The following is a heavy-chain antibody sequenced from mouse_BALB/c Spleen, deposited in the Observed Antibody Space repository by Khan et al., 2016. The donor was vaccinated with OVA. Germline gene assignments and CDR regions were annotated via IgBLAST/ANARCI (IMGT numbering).Heavy chain of an antibody. J-gene: IGHJ3*01. CDR2: IIYTGYT. V-gene: IGHV3-8*02. Sequence: EVKLLESGPSLVKPSQTLSLTCSVTGDSITSGYWNWIRKFPGNKLEYMGYIIYTGYTYYNPSLNSRISITRHTSKNQYYLQLNSVTDEDTATYYCARSTYRYAFVYWGQGTLVTVSA. D-gene: IGHD2-12*01. CDR3: ARSTYRYAFVY. CDR1: GDSITSGY.